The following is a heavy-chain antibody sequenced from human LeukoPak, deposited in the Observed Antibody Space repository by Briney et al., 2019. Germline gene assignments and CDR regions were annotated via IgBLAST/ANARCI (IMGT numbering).Heavy chain of an antibody. D-gene: IGHD3-3*01. V-gene: IGHV3-23*01. CDR1: GFTFSSYA. CDR2: ISGSGGST. CDR3: AKGTSQFFGVVRNPGWFDP. Sequence: QPGGSLRLSCAASGFTFSSYAMSWVRQAPGKGLEWVSAISGSGGSTYYADSVKGRFTISRDNSKNTLYLQMNSLRAEDAAVYYCAKGTSQFFGVVRNPGWFDPWGQGTLVTVSS. J-gene: IGHJ5*02.